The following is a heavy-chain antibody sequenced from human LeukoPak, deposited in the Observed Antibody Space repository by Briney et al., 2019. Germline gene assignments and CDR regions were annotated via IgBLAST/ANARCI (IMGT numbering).Heavy chain of an antibody. Sequence: PGGSLRLSCAASGFTFSSYSMNWVRQAPGKGLEWVGRIKSKSDGGTIDYAAPVKGRVTMPRDDSKKTFSLEMNNLKTEDTGVYYCTTDLDYWGQGTLVTVSS. J-gene: IGHJ4*02. CDR3: TTDLDY. CDR1: GFTFSSYS. CDR2: IKSKSDGGTI. V-gene: IGHV3-15*01.